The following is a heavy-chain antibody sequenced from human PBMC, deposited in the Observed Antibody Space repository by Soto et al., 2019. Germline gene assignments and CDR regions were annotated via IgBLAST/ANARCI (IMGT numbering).Heavy chain of an antibody. J-gene: IGHJ5*02. Sequence: KLPETLSLTCTVSGGSISSYYWSWIRQPPGKGLEWIGYIYYSGSTNYNPSLKSRVTISVDTSKNQFSLKLSSVTAADTAVYYCARGSDYDSSGYYYSWFDPWGQGTLVTVSS. CDR1: GGSISSYY. D-gene: IGHD3-22*01. CDR3: ARGSDYDSSGYYYSWFDP. CDR2: IYYSGST. V-gene: IGHV4-59*01.